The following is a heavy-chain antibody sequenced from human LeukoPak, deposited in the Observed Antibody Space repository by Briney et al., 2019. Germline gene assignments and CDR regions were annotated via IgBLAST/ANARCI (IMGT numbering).Heavy chain of an antibody. V-gene: IGHV4-31*03. D-gene: IGHD2-2*01. CDR1: GGSISSGGYY. CDR2: IYYSGST. CDR3: ARGRQRDNAFDI. Sequence: PSETLSLTCTVSGGSISSGGYYWSWIRQHPGKGLEWIGYIYYSGSTYYNPSLKSRVTISVVTSKNQFSLRLNSVTAADTAVYYCARGRQRDNAFDIWAKGQWSPSLQ. J-gene: IGHJ3*02.